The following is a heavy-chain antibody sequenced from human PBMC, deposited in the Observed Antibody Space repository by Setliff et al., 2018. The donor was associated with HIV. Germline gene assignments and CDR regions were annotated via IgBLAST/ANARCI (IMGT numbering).Heavy chain of an antibody. CDR1: GGSISSTSYY. J-gene: IGHJ3*02. V-gene: IGHV4-39*07. CDR3: ARFPLLHKNAFDI. Sequence: SETLSLTCTVSGGSISSTSYYWGWIRQPPGTGLEWIGSISSSGNTYYNPSLKSRVTTSVDTPKNQFSLKLSSVTAADTAVYYCARFPLLHKNAFDIWGQGTMVTVS. D-gene: IGHD2-15*01. CDR2: ISSSGNT.